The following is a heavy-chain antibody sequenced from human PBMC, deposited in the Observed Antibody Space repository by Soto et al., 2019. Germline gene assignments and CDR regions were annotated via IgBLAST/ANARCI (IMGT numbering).Heavy chain of an antibody. J-gene: IGHJ1*01. CDR1: GFTVSSNY. CDR3: ARDRVESGYPEYFQH. V-gene: IGHV3-53*01. CDR2: IYSGGST. D-gene: IGHD3-22*01. Sequence: EVQLVESGGGLIQPGGSLRLSCAASGFTVSSNYMSWVRQAPGKGLEWVSVIYSGGSTYYADSVKGRFTISRDNSKNTLYLQINSLRPEDTAVYYCARDRVESGYPEYFQHWGQGTLVTVSP.